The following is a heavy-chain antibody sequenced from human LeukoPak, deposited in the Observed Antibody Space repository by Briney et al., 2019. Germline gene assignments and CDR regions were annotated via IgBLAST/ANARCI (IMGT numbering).Heavy chain of an antibody. D-gene: IGHD2-2*01. CDR3: ARLDCSSTSCHPSYYYYYGMDV. V-gene: IGHV4-39*01. CDR2: IYYGGST. CDR1: GGSISSSSYY. J-gene: IGHJ6*02. Sequence: SETLSLTCTVSGGSISSSSYYWGWIRQPPGKGLEWIGSIYYGGSTYYIPSLKSRVTISVDTSKNQFSLKLSSVTAADTAVYYCARLDCSSTSCHPSYYYYYGMDVWGQGTTVTVSS.